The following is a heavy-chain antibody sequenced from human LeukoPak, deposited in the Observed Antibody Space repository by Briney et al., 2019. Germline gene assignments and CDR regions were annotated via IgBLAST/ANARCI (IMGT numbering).Heavy chain of an antibody. D-gene: IGHD5-18*01. CDR2: ISAYNGNT. CDR3: ARATVPLREIQLWLPADY. CDR1: GYTFTSYA. Sequence: ASVKVSCKASGYTFTSYAMHWVRQAPGQRLEWMGWISAYNGNTNYAQKLQGRVTMTTDTSTSTAYMELRSLRSDDTAVYYCARATVPLREIQLWLPADYWGQGTLVTVSS. J-gene: IGHJ4*02. V-gene: IGHV1-18*01.